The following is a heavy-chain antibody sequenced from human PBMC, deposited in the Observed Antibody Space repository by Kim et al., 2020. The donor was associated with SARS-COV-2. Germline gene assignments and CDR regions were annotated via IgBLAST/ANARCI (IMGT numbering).Heavy chain of an antibody. Sequence: GGSLRLSCAASGFTFSRHWMSWVRQAPGKGLEWVANIKQDGSEKYYVDSVKGRFTISRDNAKNSLFLQMNSLRAEDTAVYYCAREGVHTNMIRGVTAYYFYGFDVWGQGTTVTVSS. V-gene: IGHV3-7*01. D-gene: IGHD3-10*01. CDR2: IKQDGSEK. J-gene: IGHJ6*02. CDR3: AREGVHTNMIRGVTAYYFYGFDV. CDR1: GFTFSRHW.